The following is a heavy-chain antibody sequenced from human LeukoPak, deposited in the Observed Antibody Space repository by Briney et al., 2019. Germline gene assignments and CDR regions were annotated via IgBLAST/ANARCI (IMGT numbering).Heavy chain of an antibody. J-gene: IGHJ6*03. Sequence: SETLSLTCTVSGSSISSSSCSWGWIRHPPVKRLEWIGRIYYSGSTYYHPSLKSRVTISVDTSKNHFSLKLSSVTAADTAVYYCARLGYGSGSYYLQWAKHYYYYMDVSGKGTTVTISS. V-gene: IGHV4-39*01. CDR1: GSSISSSSCS. D-gene: IGHD3-10*01. CDR2: IYYSGST. CDR3: ARLGYGSGSYYLQWAKHYYYYMDV.